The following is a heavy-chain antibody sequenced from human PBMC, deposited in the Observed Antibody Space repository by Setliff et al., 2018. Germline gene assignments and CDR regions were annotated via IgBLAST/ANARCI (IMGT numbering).Heavy chain of an antibody. CDR3: GRGFSRIEGWGNWFDP. CDR1: GGSVSNSGFS. CDR2: IYDSGSS. D-gene: IGHD2-15*01. V-gene: IGHV4-39*01. J-gene: IGHJ5*02. Sequence: SSETLSLTCTVSGGSVSNSGFSWGWLRQAPGKGLEWIGNIYDSGSSNYNASLKSRLIITRDTPKNQISLKLTSVTAADTAVYYCGRGFSRIEGWGNWFDPWGQGIWVTVS.